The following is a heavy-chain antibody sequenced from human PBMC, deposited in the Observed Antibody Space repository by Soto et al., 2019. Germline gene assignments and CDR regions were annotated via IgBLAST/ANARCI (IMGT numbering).Heavy chain of an antibody. Sequence: ASVKVSCKASGYTFTGYGISWVRQAPGQGLEWMGWISAYNGNTNYAQKLQGRVTMTTDTSTSTAYMELRSLRSDDTAVYYCATGVTTVYDYYYYGMDVWGQGTTVTVS. CDR1: GYTFTGYG. CDR2: ISAYNGNT. CDR3: ATGVTTVYDYYYYGMDV. J-gene: IGHJ6*02. D-gene: IGHD4-4*01. V-gene: IGHV1-18*01.